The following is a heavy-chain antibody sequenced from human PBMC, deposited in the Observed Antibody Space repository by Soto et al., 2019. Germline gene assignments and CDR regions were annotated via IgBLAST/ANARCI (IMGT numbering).Heavy chain of an antibody. CDR1: ESTFSLYS. J-gene: IGHJ3*02. D-gene: IGHD2-2*02. V-gene: IGHV3-21*01. CDR2: ISSSSSPI. CDR3: ARGGRGYTRDDTFDI. Sequence: EVQLVESGGGLVKPGESLRLSCVASESTFSLYSMNWVRQAPGRGLEWVSSISSSSSPIFYADSVKGRFTISRDNAKSSLYLQMTSLRAEDMAVYYCARGGRGYTRDDTFDIWGQWTMVTVSS.